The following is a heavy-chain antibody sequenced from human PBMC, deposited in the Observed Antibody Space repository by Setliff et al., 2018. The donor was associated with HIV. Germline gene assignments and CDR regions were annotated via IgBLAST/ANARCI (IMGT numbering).Heavy chain of an antibody. J-gene: IGHJ4*02. Sequence: PGESLKISCAASGFTFTSYAMTWVRQAPGKGLEWVSSLSGSSRDIYYADSVKGRFTISRDNSKNTVYLQMDSLRVEDTAIYYCAKHTSPAFKTFDYWGQGTLVTVSS. V-gene: IGHV3-23*01. CDR3: AKHTSPAFKTFDY. CDR2: LSGSSRDI. CDR1: GFTFTSYA.